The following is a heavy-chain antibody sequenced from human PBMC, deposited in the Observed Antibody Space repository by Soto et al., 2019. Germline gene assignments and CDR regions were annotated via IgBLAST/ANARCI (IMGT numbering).Heavy chain of an antibody. CDR3: ARGPVITMIVVVTRGYFDY. V-gene: IGHV4-34*01. CDR2: INHSGST. D-gene: IGHD3-22*01. J-gene: IGHJ4*02. CDR1: GGSFSGYY. Sequence: SETLSLTCAVYGGSFSGYYWSWIRQPPGKGLEWIGEINHSGSTNYNPSLKSRVTISVDTSKNQFSLKLSSVTAADTAVYYCARGPVITMIVVVTRGYFDYWGQGTLVTVSS.